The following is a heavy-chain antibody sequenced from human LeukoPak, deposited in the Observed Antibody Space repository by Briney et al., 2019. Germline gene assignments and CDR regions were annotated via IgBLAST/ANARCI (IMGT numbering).Heavy chain of an antibody. Sequence: PGGSLRLSCVASGFELYEYPMMWVRQAPGKGLEWVSAISGSGGSTYYADSVKGRFTISRDNSKNTLYLQMNSLRAEDTAVYYCAKSAPDIVVVPAAISLVDWGQGTLVTVSS. CDR2: ISGSGGST. D-gene: IGHD2-2*02. J-gene: IGHJ4*02. CDR1: GFELYEYP. V-gene: IGHV3-23*01. CDR3: AKSAPDIVVVPAAISLVD.